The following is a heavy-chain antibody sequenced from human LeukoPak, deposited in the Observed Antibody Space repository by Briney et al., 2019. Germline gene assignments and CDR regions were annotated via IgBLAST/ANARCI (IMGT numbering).Heavy chain of an antibody. CDR3: AKVGGITIYSFGPDY. CDR1: GFTFSSYA. J-gene: IGHJ4*02. D-gene: IGHD3-9*01. V-gene: IGHV3-23*01. CDR2: ISGSGGST. Sequence: GGSLRLSCAVSGFTFSSYAMSWVRQAPGKGLEWVSGISGSGGSTYYADSVKGRFTISRDNSKNTLYLQMNSLRAEDTAVYYCAKVGGITIYSFGPDYWGQGTLVTVSS.